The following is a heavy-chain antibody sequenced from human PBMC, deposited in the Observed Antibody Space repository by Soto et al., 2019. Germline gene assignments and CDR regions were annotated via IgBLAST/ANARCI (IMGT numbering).Heavy chain of an antibody. CDR1: GFTFSSYI. J-gene: IGHJ6*02. CDR2: ISSGSYI. D-gene: IGHD6-19*01. V-gene: IGHV3-21*01. CDR3: ARDREYRGAGTYYYGMDV. Sequence: GGSLRLSCAASGFTFSSYIMNWVRQAPGKGLEWVSSISSGSYIYYADSVKGRFTISRDNAKNSLYLQMNSLRAEETAVYYCARDREYRGAGTYYYGMDVWGQGTTVTVSS.